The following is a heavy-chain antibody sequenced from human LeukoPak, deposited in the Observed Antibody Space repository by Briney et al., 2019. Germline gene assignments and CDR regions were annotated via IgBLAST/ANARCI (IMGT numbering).Heavy chain of an antibody. CDR3: AKGGDYGDYVGMDV. D-gene: IGHD4-17*01. Sequence: GGSLRLSCAASGFTFSSYAMSWVRQAPGKGLEWVSAISGSGGSTYYADSVKGRFTISRDNSRNTLYLQMNSLRAEDTAVYYCAKGGDYGDYVGMDVWGQGTTVTVPS. CDR2: ISGSGGST. CDR1: GFTFSSYA. J-gene: IGHJ6*02. V-gene: IGHV3-23*01.